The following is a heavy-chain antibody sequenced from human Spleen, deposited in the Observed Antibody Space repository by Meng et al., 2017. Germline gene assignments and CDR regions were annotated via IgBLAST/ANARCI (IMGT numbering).Heavy chain of an antibody. J-gene: IGHJ4*02. CDR2: IYPRDSDT. CDR3: ARHPSDYGGNALYLDF. V-gene: IGHV5-51*01. D-gene: IGHD4-23*01. CDR1: GYIFTSYW. Sequence: GESLKISCKASGYIFTSYWIAWVRQMSGKGLEWMGNIYPRDSDTRYSPSFQGQVTISADKSITTAYLQWSSLKVSDTAIYYCARHPSDYGGNALYLDFWGQGTPVTVSS.